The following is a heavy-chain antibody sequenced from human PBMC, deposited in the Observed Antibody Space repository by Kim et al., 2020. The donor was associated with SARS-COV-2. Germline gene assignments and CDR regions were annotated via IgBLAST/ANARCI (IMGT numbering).Heavy chain of an antibody. CDR1: GGSISSSSYY. Sequence: SETLSLTCTVSGGSISSSSYYWGWIRQPPGKGLEWIGSIYYSGSTYYNPSLKSRVTISVDTSKNQFSLKLSSVTAADTAVYYCARLSEEYQLPMPGGMDVWGQGTTVTVSS. CDR3: ARLSEEYQLPMPGGMDV. CDR2: IYYSGST. J-gene: IGHJ6*02. D-gene: IGHD2-2*01. V-gene: IGHV4-39*01.